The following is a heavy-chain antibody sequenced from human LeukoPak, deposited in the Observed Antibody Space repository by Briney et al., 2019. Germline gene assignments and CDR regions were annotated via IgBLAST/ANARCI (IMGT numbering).Heavy chain of an antibody. CDR1: GGSISSYY. J-gene: IGHJ4*02. CDR3: ARRRHSSGLDY. CDR2: IYYSGST. Sequence: SETLSLTCTVSGGSISSYYWSWIRQPPGKGLEWIGYIYYSGSTNYNPSLKSRVTTSVDTSKNQFSLKLSSVTAADTAVYYCARRRHSSGLDYWGQGTLVTVSS. D-gene: IGHD3-22*01. V-gene: IGHV4-59*08.